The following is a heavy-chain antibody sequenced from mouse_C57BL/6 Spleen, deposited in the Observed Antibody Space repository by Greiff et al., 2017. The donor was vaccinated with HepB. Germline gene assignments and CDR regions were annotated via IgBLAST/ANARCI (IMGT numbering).Heavy chain of an antibody. Sequence: QVQLQQSGPELVKPGASVKISCKASGYAFSSSWMNWVKQRPGKGLEWIGRIYPGDGDTNYNGKFKGKATLTADKSSSTAYMQLSSLTSEDSAVYFCARKPLITTDWYFDVWGTGTTVTVSS. J-gene: IGHJ1*03. CDR3: ARKPLITTDWYFDV. CDR2: IYPGDGDT. CDR1: GYAFSSSW. D-gene: IGHD1-2*01. V-gene: IGHV1-82*01.